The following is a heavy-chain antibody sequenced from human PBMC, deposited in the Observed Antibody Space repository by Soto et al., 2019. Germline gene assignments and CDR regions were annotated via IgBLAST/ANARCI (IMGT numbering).Heavy chain of an antibody. J-gene: IGHJ4*02. D-gene: IGHD3-10*01. V-gene: IGHV3-11*01. Sequence: GGSLRLSCAASGFTFSDYYMTWIRQPPGKGLEWVSYISGSGTTIHYADSVKGRFTVSRDNARNSLYLQMNSLRAADTAFYYCANAPYYYASGYWGQGTLVTVSS. CDR1: GFTFSDYY. CDR3: ANAPYYYASGY. CDR2: ISGSGTTI.